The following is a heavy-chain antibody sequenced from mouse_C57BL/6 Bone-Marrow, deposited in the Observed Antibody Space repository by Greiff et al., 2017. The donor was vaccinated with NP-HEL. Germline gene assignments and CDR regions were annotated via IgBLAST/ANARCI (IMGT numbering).Heavy chain of an antibody. J-gene: IGHJ2*01. CDR2: IYPRSGNT. V-gene: IGHV1-81*01. Sequence: QVHVKQSGAELARPGASVKLSCKASGYTFTSYGISWVKQRTGQGLEWIGEIYPRSGNTYYNEKFKGKATLTADKSSSTAYMELRSLTSEDSAVYFCAREGLRLRFDYWGQGTTLTVSS. D-gene: IGHD3-2*02. CDR1: GYTFTSYG. CDR3: AREGLRLRFDY.